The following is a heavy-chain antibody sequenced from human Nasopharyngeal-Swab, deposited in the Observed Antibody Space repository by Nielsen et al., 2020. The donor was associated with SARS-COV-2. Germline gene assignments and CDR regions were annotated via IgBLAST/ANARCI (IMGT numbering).Heavy chain of an antibody. CDR2: FDPEDGET. V-gene: IGHV1-24*01. J-gene: IGHJ5*02. CDR3: ATGPVVAATEWFDP. D-gene: IGHD2-15*01. Sequence: WVRQAPGQGLEWMGGFDPEDGETIYAQKFQDRVTMTEDTSTDTAYMELSSLRSEDTAVYYCATGPVVAATEWFDPWGQGTLVTVSS.